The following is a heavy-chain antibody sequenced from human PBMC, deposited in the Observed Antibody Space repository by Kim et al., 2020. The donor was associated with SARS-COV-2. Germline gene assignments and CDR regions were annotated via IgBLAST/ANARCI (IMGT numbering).Heavy chain of an antibody. J-gene: IGHJ4*02. D-gene: IGHD1-26*01. Sequence: GGSLRLSCAASGFTFSSYGMHWVRQAPGKGLEWVAVISYDGSNKYYADSVKGRFTISRDNSKNTLYLQMNSLRAEDTAVYYCARASSGSLTGDYWGQGTLVTVSS. CDR1: GFTFSSYG. CDR3: ARASSGSLTGDY. V-gene: IGHV3-30*03. CDR2: ISYDGSNK.